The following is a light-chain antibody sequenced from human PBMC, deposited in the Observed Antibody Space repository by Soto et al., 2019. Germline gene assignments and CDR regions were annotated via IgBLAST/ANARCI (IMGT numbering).Light chain of an antibody. V-gene: IGKV3-11*01. CDR2: DAS. Sequence: EIVLTQSAATLSLTPGERATLSCRASQSVSSYLAWYQQKPGQAPRLLIYDASNRATGIPARFSGSGSGTDFTLTISSLEPEDFAVYYCQQRSNWPPITFGQGTRLESK. CDR3: QQRSNWPPIT. J-gene: IGKJ5*01. CDR1: QSVSSY.